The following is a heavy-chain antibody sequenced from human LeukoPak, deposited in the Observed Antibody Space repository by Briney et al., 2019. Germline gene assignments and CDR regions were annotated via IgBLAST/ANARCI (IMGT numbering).Heavy chain of an antibody. CDR1: GFTFSSYE. V-gene: IGHV3-48*03. CDR2: ISSSWSTI. Sequence: SGGSLRLSCAASGFTFSSYEMNGVRQAPGKGREWVSYISSSWSTIFYADSVRGRFTISRDNAKNSLYLQMNSLRAEDTAVYYCARGDFWSGYYYCGYWGQGTLVTVSS. J-gene: IGHJ4*02. D-gene: IGHD3-3*01. CDR3: ARGDFWSGYYYCGY.